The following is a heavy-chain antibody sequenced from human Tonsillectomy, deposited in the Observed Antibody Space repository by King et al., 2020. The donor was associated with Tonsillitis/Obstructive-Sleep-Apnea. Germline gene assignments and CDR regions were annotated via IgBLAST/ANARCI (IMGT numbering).Heavy chain of an antibody. Sequence: QLVQSGGGVVQPGRSLRLSCAASGFTFSSYAMHWVRQAPGKGLEWVAVISYDGSNKYYADSVKGRFTISRDNSKNTLYLQMNSLRAEDTAGYYCARDQYSSSAPLDYWGQGTLVTVSS. CDR3: ARDQYSSSAPLDY. D-gene: IGHD6-6*01. CDR1: GFTFSSYA. J-gene: IGHJ4*02. CDR2: ISYDGSNK. V-gene: IGHV3-30*04.